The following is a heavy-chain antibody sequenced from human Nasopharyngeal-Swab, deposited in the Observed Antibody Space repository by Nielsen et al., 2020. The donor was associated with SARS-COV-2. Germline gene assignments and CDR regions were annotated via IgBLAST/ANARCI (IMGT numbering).Heavy chain of an antibody. J-gene: IGHJ4*02. CDR2: ISSSSSYI. V-gene: IGHV3-21*01. CDR1: GFTFSSYS. D-gene: IGHD3-3*01. CDR3: ARDRLQYYDFWSGYPNYFDY. Sequence: GGSLRLSCAASGFTFSSYSMNWVRQAQGKGLEWVSSISSSSSYIYYADSVKGRFTISRDNAKNSLYLQMNSLRAEDTAVYYCARDRLQYYDFWSGYPNYFDYWGQGTLVTVSS.